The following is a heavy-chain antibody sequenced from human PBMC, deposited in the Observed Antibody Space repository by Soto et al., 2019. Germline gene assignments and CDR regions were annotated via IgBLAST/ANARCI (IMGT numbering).Heavy chain of an antibody. CDR2: IYYSGST. D-gene: IGHD4-17*01. Sequence: TSETLSLTCTVSGGSISSYYWSWIRQPPGKGLEWIGYIYYSGSTNYNPSLKSRVTISVDTSKNQFSLKLSSVTAADTAVYYCARTTTVTTFDYWGQGTLVTVSS. CDR3: ARTTTVTTFDY. J-gene: IGHJ4*02. V-gene: IGHV4-59*01. CDR1: GGSISSYY.